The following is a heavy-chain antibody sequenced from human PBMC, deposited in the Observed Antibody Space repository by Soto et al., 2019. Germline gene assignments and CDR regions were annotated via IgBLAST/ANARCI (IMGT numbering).Heavy chain of an antibody. CDR1: GGTISGYY. CDR3: AIGQRFSDWFDP. CDR2: IYSSGNT. Sequence: PSETLSLTCSVSGGTISGYYWTWIRQPAGKGLEWIGRIYSSGNTKYNPSLQSRVTMSLDTSNNQFSLRLTSVTAADTAVYYCAIGQRFSDWFDPWGQGTLVTVSS. J-gene: IGHJ5*02. D-gene: IGHD3-3*01. V-gene: IGHV4-4*07.